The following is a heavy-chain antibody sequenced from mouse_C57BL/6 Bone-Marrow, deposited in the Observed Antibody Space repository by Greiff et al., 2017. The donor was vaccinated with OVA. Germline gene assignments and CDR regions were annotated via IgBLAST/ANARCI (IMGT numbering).Heavy chain of an antibody. CDR1: GYTFTSYG. V-gene: IGHV1-81*01. D-gene: IGHD1-2*01. CDR2: IYPRSGNT. Sequence: QVQLQQSGAELARPGASVKLSFKASGYTFTSYGISWVKQRTGQGLEWIGEIYPRSGNTYYNDKFKGKATLTADKSSSTAYMELRSLTSEDSAVYFCARDDYYGRAWFAYWGQGTLVTVSA. CDR3: ARDDYYGRAWFAY. J-gene: IGHJ3*01.